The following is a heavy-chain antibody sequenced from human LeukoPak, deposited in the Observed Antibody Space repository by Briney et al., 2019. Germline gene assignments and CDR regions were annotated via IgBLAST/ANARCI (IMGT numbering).Heavy chain of an antibody. Sequence: GGSLRLSCAASGFTFSSYAMSWVRQAPGKGLDWVSAISGTGGNTYCADSVKGRFTISRDNSKNTLYLQMNSLRAEDTAVYYCARDQIYYDSSGYHPLDYWGQGTLVTVSS. J-gene: IGHJ4*02. CDR3: ARDQIYYDSSGYHPLDY. D-gene: IGHD3-22*01. V-gene: IGHV3-23*01. CDR1: GFTFSSYA. CDR2: ISGTGGNT.